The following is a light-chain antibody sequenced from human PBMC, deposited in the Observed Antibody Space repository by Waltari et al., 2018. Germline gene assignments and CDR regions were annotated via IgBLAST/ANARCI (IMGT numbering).Light chain of an antibody. CDR2: RNN. CDR1: RSNIGSNY. J-gene: IGLJ3*02. Sequence: QSVLTQPPSASGTPGQRVTISCSGSRSNIGSNYVYWYQQLPGTAPKLLFYRNNQRPSGVPDRFSGPKSGTSASLAISGLRSEDEADYYCAAWDDSLSGRVFGGGTKVTVL. V-gene: IGLV1-47*01. CDR3: AAWDDSLSGRV.